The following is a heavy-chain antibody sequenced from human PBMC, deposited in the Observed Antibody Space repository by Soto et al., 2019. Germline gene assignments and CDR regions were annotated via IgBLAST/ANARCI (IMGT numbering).Heavy chain of an antibody. CDR3: ASPGEVLEPLTG. J-gene: IGHJ4*02. D-gene: IGHD1-1*01. V-gene: IGHV3-7*05. Sequence: EMQLVESGGGLVQPGGSLRLSCAASGFTFSDSWMNWVRQAPGKGLEWVANIKADGSEKYYVDSVKGRFTISRDNAKNSLYLQMDSLRAEDTAVYYCASPGEVLEPLTGWGQGTLVTVSS. CDR1: GFTFSDSW. CDR2: IKADGSEK.